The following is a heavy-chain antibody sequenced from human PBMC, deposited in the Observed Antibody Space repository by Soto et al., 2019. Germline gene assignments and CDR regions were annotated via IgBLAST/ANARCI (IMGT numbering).Heavy chain of an antibody. Sequence: VPLRLSCVGSGFTFSDSVVAWVRQAPGKGLEWLSVMSGDGRTRYALSVTGRFTISRDNSKNTLYLQMRSLRAEDAAAYYCVKWHTSNFDSLPFTGFDFWGQGTQVTVSS. CDR3: VKWHTSNFDSLPFTGFDF. CDR1: GFTFSDSV. CDR2: MSGDGRT. D-gene: IGHD3-22*01. V-gene: IGHV3-23*01. J-gene: IGHJ4*02.